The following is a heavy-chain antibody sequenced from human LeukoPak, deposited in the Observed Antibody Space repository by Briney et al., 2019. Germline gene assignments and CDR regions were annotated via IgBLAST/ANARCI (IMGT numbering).Heavy chain of an antibody. V-gene: IGHV3-7*01. CDR3: ARGVVVAPRSAFDI. J-gene: IGHJ3*02. Sequence: GGSLRLSCAASGFTFSSYWITWVRQAPGKGLEWVANINQDGSEKCYVDSVKGRFTISRDNAKNLLSLQMNSLRVEDTAVYYCARGVVVAPRSAFDIWGQGTMVTVSS. D-gene: IGHD2-2*01. CDR2: INQDGSEK. CDR1: GFTFSSYW.